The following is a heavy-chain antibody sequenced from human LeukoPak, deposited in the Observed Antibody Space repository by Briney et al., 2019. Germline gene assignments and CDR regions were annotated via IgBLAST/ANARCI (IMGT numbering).Heavy chain of an antibody. D-gene: IGHD2-2*01. V-gene: IGHV1-18*01. CDR3: ARGGPQVVPAAIVSWFDP. J-gene: IGHJ5*02. CDR2: ISAYNGNT. CDR1: GCTFTSYG. Sequence: GASVKVSCKASGCTFTSYGISWVRQAPGQGLEWMGWISAYNGNTNYAQKLQGRVTMTTDTSTSTAYMELRSLRSGDTAVYYCARGGPQVVPAAIVSWFDPWGQGTLVTVSS.